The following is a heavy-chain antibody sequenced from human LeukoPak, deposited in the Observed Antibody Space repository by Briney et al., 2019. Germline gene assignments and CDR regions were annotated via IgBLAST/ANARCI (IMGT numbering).Heavy chain of an antibody. V-gene: IGHV3-7*01. CDR2: IKQDGSEK. Sequence: PGGSLRLSCAASGFTFSSYWVTWVRQAPGKGLEWVANIKQDGSEKYYVDSVKGRFTISRDNAKNSLYLQMNSLRAEDTAVYYCARGNRGYSYGDAFDIWGQGTMVTVSS. D-gene: IGHD5-18*01. CDR3: ARGNRGYSYGDAFDI. J-gene: IGHJ3*02. CDR1: GFTFSSYW.